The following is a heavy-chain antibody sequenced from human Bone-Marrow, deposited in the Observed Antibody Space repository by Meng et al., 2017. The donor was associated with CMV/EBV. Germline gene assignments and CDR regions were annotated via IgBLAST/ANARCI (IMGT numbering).Heavy chain of an antibody. Sequence: GESLKISCAASGFTFSSYGMHWVRQAPGKGLEWVAVIWYDGSNKYYADSVKGRFTISRDNSKNTLYLQMNSLRAEDTAVYYCASWYSGSDYWGQGTRVTVSS. CDR1: GFTFSSYG. CDR3: ASWYSGSDY. D-gene: IGHD1-26*01. J-gene: IGHJ4*02. CDR2: IWYDGSNK. V-gene: IGHV3-33*01.